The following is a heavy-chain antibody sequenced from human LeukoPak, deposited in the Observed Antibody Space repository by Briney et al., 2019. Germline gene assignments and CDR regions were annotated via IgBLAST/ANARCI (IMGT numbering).Heavy chain of an antibody. J-gene: IGHJ6*03. Sequence: GGSLRLSCAASGFTFSTHGMSWVRQAPGKGLEWVSGISGDGGGDGGSTYYADSVKGRFTISRDNSKNTLYLQMNSLRAEDTAVYYCARDSDYDILTGLLWYYMDVWGKGTTVTVSS. CDR2: ISGDGGGDGGST. CDR3: ARDSDYDILTGLLWYYMDV. V-gene: IGHV3-23*01. CDR1: GFTFSTHG. D-gene: IGHD3-9*01.